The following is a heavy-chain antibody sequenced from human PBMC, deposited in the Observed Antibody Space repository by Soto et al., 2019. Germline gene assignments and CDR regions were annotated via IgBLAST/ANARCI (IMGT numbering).Heavy chain of an antibody. D-gene: IGHD2-15*01. CDR1: GGSISSHY. CDR2: VHHSGRT. Sequence: QVQLQESGPRLVKPSETLSLTCTVSGGSISSHYWSWIRQAPGKGLEWIAYVHHSGRTSYNPSLQNRVAISIDTSKNQFSLNMISVAAADTAVYYCAGERWTCGAGRCYGDFDSWGQGAQVTVSS. J-gene: IGHJ4*02. CDR3: AGERWTCGAGRCYGDFDS. V-gene: IGHV4-59*11.